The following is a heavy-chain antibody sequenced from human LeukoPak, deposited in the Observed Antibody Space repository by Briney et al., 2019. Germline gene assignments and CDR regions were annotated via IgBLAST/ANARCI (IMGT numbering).Heavy chain of an antibody. Sequence: GGSLRLSCAASGFTFSSYGMHWVRQAPGKGLEWVAVISYDGSNKYHADSVKGQFTISRDNSKNTLYLQMNSLRAEDTAVYYCAKGDYYGSGGVDYWGQGTLVTVSS. CDR2: ISYDGSNK. CDR3: AKGDYYGSGGVDY. CDR1: GFTFSSYG. V-gene: IGHV3-30*18. D-gene: IGHD3-10*01. J-gene: IGHJ4*02.